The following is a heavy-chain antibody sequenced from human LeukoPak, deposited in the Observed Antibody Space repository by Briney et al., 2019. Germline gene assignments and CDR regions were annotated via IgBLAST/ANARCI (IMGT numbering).Heavy chain of an antibody. CDR3: ARERLGYYGSGSPIRRYYFDY. Sequence: SETLSLTCTVPGGSISSYYWSWIRQPPGRGLEWIGYIYYIGSTNYNPSLKSRVTMSVDTSKNQFSLKLSSVTAADTAVYYCARERLGYYGSGSPIRRYYFDYWGQGTLVTVSS. D-gene: IGHD3-10*01. CDR2: IYYIGST. V-gene: IGHV4-59*12. CDR1: GGSISSYY. J-gene: IGHJ4*02.